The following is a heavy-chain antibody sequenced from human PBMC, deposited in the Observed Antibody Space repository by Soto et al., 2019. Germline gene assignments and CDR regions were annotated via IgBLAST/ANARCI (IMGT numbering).Heavy chain of an antibody. D-gene: IGHD1-20*01. CDR1: GGSVSSGRYY. CDR2: IFYSGST. CDR3: ARAQAKHITGPYYFDY. J-gene: IGHJ4*02. Sequence: SETLSLTCTVSGGSVSSGRYYWSWMRQPPGKGLEWIGYIFYSGSTNHNPSLKSRVTISSDTSKNQFSLKLTSVTAADTAVYYCARAQAKHITGPYYFDYWGQGNLVTVSS. V-gene: IGHV4-61*01.